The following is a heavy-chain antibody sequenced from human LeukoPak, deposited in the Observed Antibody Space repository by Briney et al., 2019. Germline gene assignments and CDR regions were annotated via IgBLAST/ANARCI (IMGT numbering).Heavy chain of an antibody. J-gene: IGHJ5*02. CDR2: INHSGST. CDR1: GGSFSGYY. D-gene: IGHD1-26*01. CDR3: ARHEYSGSYYGLSWFDP. V-gene: IGHV4-34*01. Sequence: SETLSLTCAVYGGSFSGYYWSWIRQPPGKGLEWIGEINHSGSTNYNPSLKRRVTISVDTSKNQLSLKLSSLTAADTAVYYCARHEYSGSYYGLSWFDPWGQGTLVTVSS.